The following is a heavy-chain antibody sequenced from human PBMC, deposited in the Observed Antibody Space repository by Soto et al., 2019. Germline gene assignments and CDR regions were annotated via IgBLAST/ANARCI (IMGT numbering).Heavy chain of an antibody. J-gene: IGHJ4*02. Sequence: SETLSLTCTVSGGSLSSSSYYWGWIRQPPGQGLEWLGTIYSLGNTYYNPSLKSRVTISVDKSKSQLFLKLSSVTAPDTAVHYCARQIYDSSGYYYAYWGQGTLVTVSS. CDR1: GGSLSSSSYY. V-gene: IGHV4-39*01. CDR2: IYSLGNT. CDR3: ARQIYDSSGYYYAY. D-gene: IGHD3-22*01.